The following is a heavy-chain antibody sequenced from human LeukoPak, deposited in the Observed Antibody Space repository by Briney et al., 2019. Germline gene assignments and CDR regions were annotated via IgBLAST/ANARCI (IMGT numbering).Heavy chain of an antibody. V-gene: IGHV3-15*01. J-gene: IGHJ4*02. D-gene: IGHD2-15*01. CDR1: GFTFSDAW. CDR3: TALGYPQYFHH. Sequence: PGGSLTLSCAASGFTFSDAWMTWVRQAPGKGLEWVGRIKSKVNGGTTDYAAPVEGRFTISRDDSKNTLYFQMNSLKTEDTAVYYCTALGYPQYFHHWGQGTRVTFSS. CDR2: IKSKVNGGTT.